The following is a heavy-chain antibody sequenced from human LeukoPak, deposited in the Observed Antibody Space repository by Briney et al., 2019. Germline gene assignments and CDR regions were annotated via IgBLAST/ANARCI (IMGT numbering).Heavy chain of an antibody. CDR2: ISGSGGST. CDR3: ANSRPGGDGFDY. V-gene: IGHV3-23*01. Sequence: QAGGSLRLSCAASGFTFSSYAMSWVRQAPGKGLEWVSAISGSGGSTYYADSVKGRFTISRDNSKNTLYLQMNSLRAEDTAVYYCANSRPGGDGFDYWGQGTLVTVSS. CDR1: GFTFSSYA. J-gene: IGHJ4*02. D-gene: IGHD3-10*01.